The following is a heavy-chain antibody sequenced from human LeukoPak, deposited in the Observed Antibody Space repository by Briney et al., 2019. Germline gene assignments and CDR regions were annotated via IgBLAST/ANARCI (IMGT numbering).Heavy chain of an antibody. J-gene: IGHJ6*02. CDR3: ASGFGVEYYYGMDV. Sequence: GALRLSCAASGFTFSSYAMHWVRQAPGKGLEWVAVISYDGSNKYYADSVKVRFTISRDNSKNTLYLQMNSLRGEDTAVYYCASGFGVEYYYGMDVWSQGTTVTVSS. CDR1: GFTFSSYA. CDR2: ISYDGSNK. D-gene: IGHD3-3*01. V-gene: IGHV3-30-3*01.